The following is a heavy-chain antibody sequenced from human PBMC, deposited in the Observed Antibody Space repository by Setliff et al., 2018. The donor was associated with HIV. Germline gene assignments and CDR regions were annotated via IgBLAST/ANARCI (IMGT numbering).Heavy chain of an antibody. CDR2: IYHSGST. CDR3: ARFSTSSGGTFDY. CDR1: GGSISSTNYF. D-gene: IGHD6-6*01. Sequence: SETLSLTCTVSGGSISSTNYFWGWIRQPPGKGLEWIGNIYHSGSTYYNPSLKSRVTISVDTSKNQFSLKLTSVTAADTAVYYCARFSTSSGGTFDYWGQGTLVTVSS. V-gene: IGHV4-39*07. J-gene: IGHJ4*02.